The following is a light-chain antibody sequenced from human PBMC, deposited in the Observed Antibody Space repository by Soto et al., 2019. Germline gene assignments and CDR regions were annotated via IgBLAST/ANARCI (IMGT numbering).Light chain of an antibody. V-gene: IGLV2-11*01. Sequence: QSALTQPRSVSGSPGQSVTISCTGTSSDVGGYDYVSWYQQHPGKAPKLIIHAVTKRPSGVPDRFSGSKSVNTASLTISGLQAADEADYYCSSFTTSTTWVFGGGTKLTVL. CDR3: SSFTTSTTWV. CDR1: SSDVGGYDY. J-gene: IGLJ3*02. CDR2: AVT.